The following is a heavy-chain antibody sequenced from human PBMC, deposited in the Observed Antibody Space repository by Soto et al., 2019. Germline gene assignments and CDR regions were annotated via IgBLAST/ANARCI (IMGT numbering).Heavy chain of an antibody. J-gene: IGHJ5*02. CDR1: GGSISSYY. Sequence: SETLSLTCTVSGGSISSYYWSWIRQPPGKGLEWIGYIYYSGRTYYNPSLKSRVTISVDTSKNQFSLKVSSVTGADTAVYYCARVFSDSSSFFDPWGQGTLVTVSS. D-gene: IGHD6-13*01. V-gene: IGHV4-59*12. CDR3: ARVFSDSSSFFDP. CDR2: IYYSGRT.